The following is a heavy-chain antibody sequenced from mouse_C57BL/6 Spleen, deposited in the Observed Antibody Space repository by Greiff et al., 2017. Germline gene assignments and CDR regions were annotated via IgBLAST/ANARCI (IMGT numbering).Heavy chain of an antibody. V-gene: IGHV5-16*01. Sequence: EVQVVESEGGLVQPGSSMKLSCTASGFSFSDYYMAWVRQVPEKGLEWVANINYDGSSTYYLDSLKSRFIISSDNAKNILYLQMSSLTSEDTATYYCARDGSRDYAMDYWGQGTSVTVSS. CDR2: INYDGSST. D-gene: IGHD1-1*01. CDR3: ARDGSRDYAMDY. CDR1: GFSFSDYY. J-gene: IGHJ4*01.